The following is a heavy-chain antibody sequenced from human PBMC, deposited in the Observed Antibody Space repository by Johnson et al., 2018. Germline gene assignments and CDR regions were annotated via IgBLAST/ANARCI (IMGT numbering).Heavy chain of an antibody. Sequence: VQLVESGGGVVQPGRSLRLSCAASGFTFSSYGMHWVRQAPGKGLEWVAVISYDGSNKYYADSVKGRFTISRDNSKNTLYLQMNSLRAEDTAVYYCAREEGDAFDIWGQGTMVTVSS. CDR2: ISYDGSNK. CDR1: GFTFSSYG. J-gene: IGHJ3*02. CDR3: AREEGDAFDI. V-gene: IGHV3-30*03.